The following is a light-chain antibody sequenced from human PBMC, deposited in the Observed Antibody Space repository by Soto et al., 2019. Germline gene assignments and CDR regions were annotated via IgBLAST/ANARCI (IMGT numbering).Light chain of an antibody. Sequence: QSVLTQPPSVSAAPGQKATISCSGSNSNIGNTYVSWYQQLPGTAPKLLIYENNKRPSGIPDRFSGSKSGTSATLGITGLQTGDEADYYCGAWDSGLSGYVFGTGTKVTVL. CDR3: GAWDSGLSGYV. CDR1: NSNIGNTY. CDR2: ENN. V-gene: IGLV1-51*02. J-gene: IGLJ1*01.